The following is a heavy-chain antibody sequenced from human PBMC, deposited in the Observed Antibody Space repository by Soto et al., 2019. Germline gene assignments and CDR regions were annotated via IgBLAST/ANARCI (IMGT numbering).Heavy chain of an antibody. D-gene: IGHD2-15*01. CDR3: ARDISAAPPPKDSEYYYYYYYMDV. CDR1: GFTFSSYG. V-gene: IGHV3-33*01. J-gene: IGHJ6*03. CDR2: IWYHGSNK. Sequence: QVQLVESAGCVVQPGRSLTVACAASGFTFSSYGMHWVRQAPDKGLEWVAVIWYHGSNKYYADSVKGRFTISRDNSKNSLYLQMNSLRAEDTAVYDCARDISAAPPPKDSEYYYYYYYMDVWGKGTTVTVSS.